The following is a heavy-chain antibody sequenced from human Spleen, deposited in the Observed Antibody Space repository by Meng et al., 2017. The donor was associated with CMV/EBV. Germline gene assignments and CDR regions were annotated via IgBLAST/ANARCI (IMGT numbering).Heavy chain of an antibody. D-gene: IGHD2-21*01. V-gene: IGHV3-49*04. CDR2: IRSKGYDERT. J-gene: IGHJ4*02. Sequence: GESLKISCTASGFTFGDYAMSWVRQAPGKGLEWVGFIRSKGYDERTEYAASVKGRFTISRDNSKNTLYLQMDSLRHEDTAFYHCVKEGIRDEWPRDFDYWGQGLLVTVSS. CDR3: VKEGIRDEWPRDFDY. CDR1: GFTFGDYA.